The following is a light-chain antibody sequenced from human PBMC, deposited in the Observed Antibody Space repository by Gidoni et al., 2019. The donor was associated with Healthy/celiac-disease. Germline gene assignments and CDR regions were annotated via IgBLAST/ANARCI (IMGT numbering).Light chain of an antibody. Sequence: DIVMTQSPDSHAVSLGESATINCKSSQSVLYSSNNKSYLAWYQQKPGQPPKLLIYWASTRESGVPDRFSGSGSGTDFTLTISSLQAEDVAVYYCQQYYSTPWTFGQGTKVEIK. J-gene: IGKJ1*01. CDR1: QSVLYSSNNKSY. V-gene: IGKV4-1*01. CDR3: QQYYSTPWT. CDR2: WAS.